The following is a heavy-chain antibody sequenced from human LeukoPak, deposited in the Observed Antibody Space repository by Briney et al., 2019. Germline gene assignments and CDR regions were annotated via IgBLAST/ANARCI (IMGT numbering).Heavy chain of an antibody. J-gene: IGHJ4*02. CDR1: GGSISSGGYS. V-gene: IGHV4-31*11. CDR2: IYYSGST. Sequence: SQTLSLTCAVSGGSISSGGYSWSWIRQPPGKGLEWIGYIYYSGSTYYNPSLKSRVTISVDTSKNQFSLKLSSVTAADTAVYYCARGRSPDYVGYWGQGTLVTVSS. CDR3: ARGRSPDYVGY. D-gene: IGHD1-26*01.